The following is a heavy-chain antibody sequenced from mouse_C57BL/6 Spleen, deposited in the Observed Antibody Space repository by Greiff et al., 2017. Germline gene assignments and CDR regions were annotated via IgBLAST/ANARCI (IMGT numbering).Heavy chain of an antibody. CDR3: ARGTTAGAMDY. J-gene: IGHJ4*01. CDR2: IYPRSGNT. CDR1: GYTFTSYG. D-gene: IGHD1-2*01. V-gene: IGHV1-81*01. Sequence: QVQLKESGAELARPGASVKLSCKASGYTFTSYGISWVKQRTGQGLEWIGEIYPRSGNTYYNEKFKGKATLTADKSSSTAYMELRSLTSEDSAVYFCARGTTAGAMDYWGQGTTVTVSS.